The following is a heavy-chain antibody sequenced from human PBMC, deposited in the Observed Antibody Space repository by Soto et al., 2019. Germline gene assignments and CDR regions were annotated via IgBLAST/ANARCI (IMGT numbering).Heavy chain of an antibody. Sequence: GGSLRLSCAASGFTFSCYSMNWVRQAPGKGLEWVSSISSSSSNIYYADSVKGRFTISRDNAKNSLYLQMNSLRAEDTAVYSCVRDWLKDEEAYYYGMDVWGQGTTVTVSS. V-gene: IGHV3-21*01. CDR1: GFTFSCYS. CDR2: ISSSSSNI. CDR3: VRDWLKDEEAYYYGMDV. D-gene: IGHD3-10*01. J-gene: IGHJ6*02.